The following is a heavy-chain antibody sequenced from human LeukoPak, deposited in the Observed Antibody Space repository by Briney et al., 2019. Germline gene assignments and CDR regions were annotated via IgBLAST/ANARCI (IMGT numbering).Heavy chain of an antibody. V-gene: IGHV4-4*09. CDR2: TFSSGAT. D-gene: IGHD6-25*01. Sequence: SETLSLTCIVSGTSMSGYYWTWIRQPPGKGLEWIGHTFSSGATTYNPSLKSRVTISVDSSRSQFSLNLSSVTAADTAVYSCARRSKNGYFLDSWGQGILVTVSS. CDR3: ARRSKNGYFLDS. CDR1: GTSMSGYY. J-gene: IGHJ4*02.